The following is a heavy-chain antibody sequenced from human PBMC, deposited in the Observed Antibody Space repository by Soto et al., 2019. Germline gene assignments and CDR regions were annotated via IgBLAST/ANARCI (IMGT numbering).Heavy chain of an antibody. D-gene: IGHD4-17*01. CDR2: IYYSGNT. CDR3: ARLIRGDRNMTTVTPVYMDV. Sequence: TSETLSLTCTVSGGSISSSSHHWAWIRQPPGKGLEGIGNIYYSGNTNHNPSLKSRVTISVDTSKNQFPLKLSSVTAADTAVYYCARLIRGDRNMTTVTPVYMDVWGKGTTVTVSS. J-gene: IGHJ6*03. V-gene: IGHV4-39*06. CDR1: GGSISSSSHH.